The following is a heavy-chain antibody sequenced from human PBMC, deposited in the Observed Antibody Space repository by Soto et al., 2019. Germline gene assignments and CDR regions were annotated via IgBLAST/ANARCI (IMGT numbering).Heavy chain of an antibody. D-gene: IGHD3-10*01. CDR3: ARHYGITFSMDV. V-gene: IGHV4-34*01. CDR2: VNHSGST. CDR1: GGSFSCYY. Sequence: SETLSLTCAVYGGSFSCYYWSWIRQPPGKGLEWIGEVNHSGSTNYNPSLKSRVTISVDTSKNQFSLKVRSVTAADTAVYYCARHYGITFSMDVWGQGTTVTVSS. J-gene: IGHJ6*02.